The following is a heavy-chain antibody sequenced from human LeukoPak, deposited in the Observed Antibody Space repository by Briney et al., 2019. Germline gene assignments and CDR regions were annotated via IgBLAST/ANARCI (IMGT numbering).Heavy chain of an antibody. CDR3: ARGIRGLGAFDI. J-gene: IGHJ3*02. CDR2: ISAYNGNT. V-gene: IGHV1-18*01. CDR1: GYTFTSYG. D-gene: IGHD1-26*01. Sequence: ASVKVSCKPSGYTFTSYGVSWVRQAPGQGLEWMGWISAYNGNTNYAQKLQGRVTMTTDTSTSTAYMELRSLRSDDTAVYYCARGIRGLGAFDIWGQGTMVTVSS.